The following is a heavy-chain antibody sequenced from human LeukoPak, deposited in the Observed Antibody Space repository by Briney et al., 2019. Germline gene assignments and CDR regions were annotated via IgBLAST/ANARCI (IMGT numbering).Heavy chain of an antibody. CDR1: GGSISSYY. V-gene: IGHV4-59*01. CDR2: IYYSGST. CDR3: GXXDTAMXDVAYYYYYYMDV. D-gene: IGHD5-18*01. Sequence: PXETLSLTCTVSGGSISSYYWSWIRQPPGKGLEWIGYIYYSGSTNYNPSLKSRVTISVDTSKNQFSLKLSSVTAADTAVYYWGXXDTAMXDVAYYYYYYMDVWGKGTTVTVSS. J-gene: IGHJ6*03.